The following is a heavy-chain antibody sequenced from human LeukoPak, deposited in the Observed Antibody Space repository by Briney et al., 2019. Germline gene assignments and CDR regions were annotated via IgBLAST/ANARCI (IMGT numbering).Heavy chain of an antibody. D-gene: IGHD3-3*01. J-gene: IGHJ4*02. CDR2: IKQDGSEK. CDR3: ARYDFWSGTQNDY. Sequence: GGSLRLSCAASGFTFITSAMNWVRQAPGKGLEWVANIKQDGSEKYYVDSVKGRFTISRDNAKNSLYLQMNSLRAEDTAVYYCARYDFWSGTQNDYWGQGTLVTVSS. CDR1: GFTFITSA. V-gene: IGHV3-7*01.